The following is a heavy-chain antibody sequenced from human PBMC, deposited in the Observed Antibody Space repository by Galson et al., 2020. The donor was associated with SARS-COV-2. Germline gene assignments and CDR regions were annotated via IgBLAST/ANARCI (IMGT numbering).Heavy chain of an antibody. Sequence: QLGESLKISCAASGFTFSSYGMHWVRQAPGKGLEWVAVIWYDGSNKYYADSVKGRFTISRDNSKNTLYLQMNSLRAEDTAVYYCARGLADSSGWSAYYFDYWGQGTLVTVSS. CDR2: IWYDGSNK. V-gene: IGHV3-33*01. CDR3: ARGLADSSGWSAYYFDY. D-gene: IGHD6-19*01. CDR1: GFTFSSYG. J-gene: IGHJ4*02.